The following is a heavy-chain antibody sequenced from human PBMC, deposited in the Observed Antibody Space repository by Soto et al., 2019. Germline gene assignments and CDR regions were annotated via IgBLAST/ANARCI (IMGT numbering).Heavy chain of an antibody. CDR3: AKVDGIVVVAATVDY. J-gene: IGHJ4*02. CDR1: GFTFSSYA. V-gene: IGHV3-23*01. Sequence: DVQLLESGGGLVQPGGSLRLSCAASGFTFSSYAMSCVRQAPGKGLEWVSAISGSGGSTYYADSVKGRFTISRDNSKNTVYLQMNRLRAEDTAVYYCAKVDGIVVVAATVDYGGQGTLVTVST. D-gene: IGHD2-15*01. CDR2: ISGSGGST.